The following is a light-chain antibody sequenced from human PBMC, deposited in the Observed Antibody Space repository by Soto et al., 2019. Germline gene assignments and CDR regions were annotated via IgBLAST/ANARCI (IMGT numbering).Light chain of an antibody. CDR3: SSYTSSSTLV. CDR2: EVS. J-gene: IGLJ3*02. V-gene: IGLV2-14*01. Sequence: QSVLTQPASVSGSPGQSITISCTGTSSDVGGYNYVSWYQQHPGKAPKLMIYEVSSRPSGVSNRFSGSKSGNTASLTISGLHTEDEADYYCSSYTSSSTLVFGGGTQLTVL. CDR1: SSDVGGYNY.